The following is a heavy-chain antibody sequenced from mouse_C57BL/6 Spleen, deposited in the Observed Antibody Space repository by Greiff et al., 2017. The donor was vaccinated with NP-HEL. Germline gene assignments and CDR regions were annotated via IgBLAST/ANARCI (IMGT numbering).Heavy chain of an antibody. Sequence: DVMLVESGGGLVQPKGSLKLSCAASGFSFNTYAMNWVRQAPGKGLEWVARIRSKSNNYATYYADSVKDRFTISRDDSESMLYLQMNNLKTEDTAMYYCVVYDYHYYAMDYWGQGTSVTVSS. CDR1: GFSFNTYA. CDR3: VVYDYHYYAMDY. CDR2: IRSKSNNYAT. V-gene: IGHV10-1*01. J-gene: IGHJ4*01. D-gene: IGHD2-4*01.